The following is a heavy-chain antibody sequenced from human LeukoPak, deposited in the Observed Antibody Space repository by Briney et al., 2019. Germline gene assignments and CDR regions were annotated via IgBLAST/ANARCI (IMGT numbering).Heavy chain of an antibody. Sequence: SQTMSLTCTVSGGSISSGDYYWSWIRQPPGKGLEWIGYIYYSGNTYYNPSLKSRVTISVATYKNQFSLKLTSVTAADTAMYYCATYSSDWYPDAFDIWGQGTMVTVSS. D-gene: IGHD6-19*01. V-gene: IGHV4-30-4*01. CDR2: IYYSGNT. J-gene: IGHJ3*02. CDR1: GGSISSGDYY. CDR3: ATYSSDWYPDAFDI.